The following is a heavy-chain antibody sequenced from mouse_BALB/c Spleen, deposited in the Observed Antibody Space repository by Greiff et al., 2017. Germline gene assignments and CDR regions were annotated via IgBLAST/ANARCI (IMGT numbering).Heavy chain of an antibody. V-gene: IGHV5-4*02. D-gene: IGHD2-1*01. J-gene: IGHJ4*01. Sequence: EVQGVESGGGLVKPGGSLKLSCAASGFTFSDYYMYWVRQTPEKRLEWVATISDGGSYTYYPDSVKGRFTISRDNAKNNLYLQMSSLKSEDTALYYCARHEGNYGNAMDYWGQGTSVTVSS. CDR1: GFTFSDYY. CDR3: ARHEGNYGNAMDY. CDR2: ISDGGSYT.